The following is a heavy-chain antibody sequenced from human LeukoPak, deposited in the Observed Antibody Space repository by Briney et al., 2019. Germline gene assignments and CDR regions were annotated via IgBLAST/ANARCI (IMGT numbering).Heavy chain of an antibody. D-gene: IGHD3-3*01. CDR3: ARHSETIVGSVDS. Sequence: SETLSLTCAVSDSSIRSAYYWGWIRQPPGKGLGWIESIYHSGSTYYKPSLQSRVTVSLETSKNQFSLKLISVTAADTAVYYCARHSETIVGSVDSWGQGILVTVSS. V-gene: IGHV4-38-2*01. CDR2: IYHSGST. J-gene: IGHJ4*02. CDR1: DSSIRSAYY.